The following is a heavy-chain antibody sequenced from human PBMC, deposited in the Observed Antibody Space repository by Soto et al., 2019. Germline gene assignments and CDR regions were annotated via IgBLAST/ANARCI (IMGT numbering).Heavy chain of an antibody. CDR2: IYYSGST. CDR3: ARETRNMVTTTVDP. D-gene: IGHD5-12*01. Sequence: PSETLSLTCTVSGGSISSGGYYWSWIRQHPGKGLEWIGYIYYSGSTYYNPSLKSRVTISVDTSKNQFSLKLSSVTAADTAVYYCARETRNMVTTTVDPWGQGTLVTVSS. V-gene: IGHV4-31*03. J-gene: IGHJ5*02. CDR1: GGSISSGGYY.